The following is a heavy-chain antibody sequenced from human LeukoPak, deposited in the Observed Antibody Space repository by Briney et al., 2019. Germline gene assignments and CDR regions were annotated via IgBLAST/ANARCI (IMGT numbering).Heavy chain of an antibody. CDR1: GGTFGRYA. CDR3: ARDCSGGRCYGAFDI. CDR2: VSPIYGTS. V-gene: IGHV1-69*01. J-gene: IGHJ3*02. Sequence: ASVKVSCKASGGTFGRYAITWVRQAAGHRLEWLGGVSPIYGTSDYAQRFQGRVTISADESTSTAFLEVRSLRSEDTAVYYCARDCSGGRCYGAFDIWGQGTLVIVSS. D-gene: IGHD2-15*01.